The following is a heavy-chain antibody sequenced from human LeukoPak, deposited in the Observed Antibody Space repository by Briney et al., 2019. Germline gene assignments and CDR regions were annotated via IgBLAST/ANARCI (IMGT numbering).Heavy chain of an antibody. J-gene: IGHJ6*02. D-gene: IGHD5-12*01. CDR2: TYYRSKWYN. Sequence: SQTLSLTCAISGDGVSSNSAAWNWIRQSPSRGLEWLGRTYYRSKWYNDYAVSVKSRITINPDTSRNQFSLQLNSVTPEDTAVYYCARDTYSGYDSLFGNYFYYAMDVWGQGTTVTVSS. CDR1: GDGVSSNSAA. V-gene: IGHV6-1*01. CDR3: ARDTYSGYDSLFGNYFYYAMDV.